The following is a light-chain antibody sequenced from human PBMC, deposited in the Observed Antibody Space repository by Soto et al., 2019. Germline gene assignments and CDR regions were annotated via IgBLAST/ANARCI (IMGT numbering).Light chain of an antibody. CDR3: QQRSNWPPVT. Sequence: EIVLTQSPATLSLSPGERATLSCRASQSVSSYLAWYQQKPGQAPRLLIYDASNRATGIPARFSGSGSGTDFNLNISSLEPEDFAVYYSQQRSNWPPVTFGQGTKVEI. CDR2: DAS. J-gene: IGKJ1*01. CDR1: QSVSSY. V-gene: IGKV3-11*01.